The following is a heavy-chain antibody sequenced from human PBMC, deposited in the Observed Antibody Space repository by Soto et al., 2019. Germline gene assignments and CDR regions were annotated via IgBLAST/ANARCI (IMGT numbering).Heavy chain of an antibody. CDR2: INPNSGGT. Sequence: ASVKVSCKASGYTFTGYYMHWVRQAPGQGLEWMGWINPNSGGTNYAQKFQGRVTMTRDTSISTAYMELSRLRSDDTAVYYCARVRFLEWLSEVNAFDPWGQGTLVTVYS. CDR3: ARVRFLEWLSEVNAFDP. CDR1: GYTFTGYY. D-gene: IGHD3-3*01. J-gene: IGHJ5*02. V-gene: IGHV1-2*02.